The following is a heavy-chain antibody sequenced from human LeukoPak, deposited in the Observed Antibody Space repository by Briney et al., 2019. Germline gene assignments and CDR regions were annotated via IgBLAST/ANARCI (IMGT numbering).Heavy chain of an antibody. J-gene: IGHJ4*02. V-gene: IGHV3-33*01. D-gene: IGHD6-6*01. CDR1: GFTFSSYG. CDR3: ARDASSSSVFDY. Sequence: GGSLRLSCAASGFTFSSYGMPWVRQAPGKGLEWVAVIWYDGSNKYYADSVKGRFTISRDNSKNTLYLQMNSLRAEDTAVYYCARDASSSSVFDYWGQGTLVTVSS. CDR2: IWYDGSNK.